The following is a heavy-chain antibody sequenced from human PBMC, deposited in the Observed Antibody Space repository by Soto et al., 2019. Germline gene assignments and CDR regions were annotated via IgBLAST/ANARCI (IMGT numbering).Heavy chain of an antibody. CDR2: MYYSGST. Sequence: SETLSLTCSFSGDSVTSHYLTWIRQSPEKGLEWIGEMYYSGSTNYNPSLKSRVTISVDKSKNQFSLKLSSVTAADTAVYYCARGKAAAGFYYYGMDVWGQGTTVTVSS. CDR3: ARGKAAAGFYYYGMDV. V-gene: IGHV4-59*02. CDR1: GDSVTSHY. D-gene: IGHD6-13*01. J-gene: IGHJ6*02.